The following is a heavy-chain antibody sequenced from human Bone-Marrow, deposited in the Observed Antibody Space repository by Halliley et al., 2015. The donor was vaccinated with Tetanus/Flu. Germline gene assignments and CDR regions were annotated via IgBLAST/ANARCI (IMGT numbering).Heavy chain of an antibody. J-gene: IGHJ5*02. CDR3: ARDQGWKITSCYYHLRFDP. Sequence: SNGTTNYAQKFQDRVTMTTDTPTSTAYMELRSLRSDDTAVYYCARDQGWKITSCYYHLRFDPWGQGTLVTVSS. D-gene: IGHD2-2*01. V-gene: IGHV1-18*01. CDR2: SNGTT.